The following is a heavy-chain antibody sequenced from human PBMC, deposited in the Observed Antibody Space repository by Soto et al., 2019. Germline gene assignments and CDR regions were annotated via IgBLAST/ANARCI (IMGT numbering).Heavy chain of an antibody. V-gene: IGHV1-18*04. CDR3: ARGGLEMGDYSGMLSFTVTTIHYGM. Sequence: ASVNVSCKAFGYAFTSYGISWVRQAPGQGIEGMGCISAYNGNTNYAQKLQGRVTMTTDTSTSTAYMELRSLRSDDTAVYYCARGGLEMGDYSGMLSFTVTTIHYGM. J-gene: IGHJ6*01. CDR1: GYAFTSYG. D-gene: IGHD1-7*01. CDR2: ISAYNGNT.